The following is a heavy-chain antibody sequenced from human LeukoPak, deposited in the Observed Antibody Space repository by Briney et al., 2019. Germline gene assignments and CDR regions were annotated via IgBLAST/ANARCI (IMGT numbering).Heavy chain of an antibody. CDR2: INHSGST. CDR3: ARTRGYSYGYRKYYYYGMDV. Sequence: PSETLSLTCAVYGGSFSGYYWSWIRQPPGKGLEWIGEINHSGSTNYNPSLKSRVTISVDTSKNQFSLKLSSVTAADTAVYYCARTRGYSYGYRKYYYYGMDVWGQGTTVTVSS. J-gene: IGHJ6*02. V-gene: IGHV4-34*01. CDR1: GGSFSGYY. D-gene: IGHD5-18*01.